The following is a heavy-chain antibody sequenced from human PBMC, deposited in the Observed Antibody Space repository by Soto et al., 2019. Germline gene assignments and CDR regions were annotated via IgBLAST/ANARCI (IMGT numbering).Heavy chain of an antibody. CDR3: AKDSFAHSIAARPSDAFDI. V-gene: IGHV3-23*01. CDR2: ISGSGGST. D-gene: IGHD6-6*01. CDR1: GFTFSSYA. Sequence: EVQLLESGGGFVQPGGSLRLSCAASGFTFSSYAMSWVRQAPGKGLEWVSAISGSGGSTYYADSVKGRFTISRDNSKNTLYLQMNSLRAEDTAVYYCAKDSFAHSIAARPSDAFDIWGQGTMVTVSS. J-gene: IGHJ3*02.